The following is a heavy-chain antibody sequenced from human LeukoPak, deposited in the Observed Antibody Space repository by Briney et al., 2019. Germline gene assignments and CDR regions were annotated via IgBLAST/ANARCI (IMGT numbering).Heavy chain of an antibody. CDR3: ARAAYSSSPYNWFDP. D-gene: IGHD6-13*01. CDR1: GGSISSGDYY. CDR2: IYYSGST. Sequence: SQTLSLTCTVSGGSISSGDYYWSWIRQPPGKGLEWIGYIYYSGSTNYNPSLKSRVTISVDTSKNQFSLKLSSVTAADTAVYYCARAAYSSSPYNWFDPWGQGTLVTVSS. J-gene: IGHJ5*02. V-gene: IGHV4-61*08.